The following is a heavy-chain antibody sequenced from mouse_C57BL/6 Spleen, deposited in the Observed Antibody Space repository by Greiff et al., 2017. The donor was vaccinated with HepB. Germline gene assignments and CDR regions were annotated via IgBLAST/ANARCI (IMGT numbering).Heavy chain of an antibody. Sequence: ESGPGLVKPSQSLSLTCSVTGYSITSGYYWNWIRQFPGNKLEWMGYISYDGSNNYNPSLKNRISITRDTSKNQFFLKLNSVTTEDTATYYCARGYGSSWGYFDVWGTGTTVTVSS. D-gene: IGHD1-1*01. CDR1: GYSITSGYY. CDR3: ARGYGSSWGYFDV. CDR2: ISYDGSN. J-gene: IGHJ1*03. V-gene: IGHV3-6*01.